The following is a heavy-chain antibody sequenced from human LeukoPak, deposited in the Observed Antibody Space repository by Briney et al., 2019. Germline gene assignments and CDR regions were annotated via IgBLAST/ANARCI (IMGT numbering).Heavy chain of an antibody. CDR2: VWYVGSEK. CDR1: GFTFGSYG. Sequence: PGGSLRLSCAASGFTFGSYGMHWVRQAPGKGLEWVAVVWYVGSEKYYADSVKGRFTISRDNSKNTLYLDMNSLRTEDTALYYCAKGGEYSTSWDDTFDIWGQGTMVTVSS. D-gene: IGHD2-2*01. V-gene: IGHV3-30*02. CDR3: AKGGEYSTSWDDTFDI. J-gene: IGHJ3*02.